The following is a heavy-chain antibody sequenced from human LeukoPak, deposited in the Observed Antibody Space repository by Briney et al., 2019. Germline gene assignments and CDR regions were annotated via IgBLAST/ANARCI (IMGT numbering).Heavy chain of an antibody. CDR3: ARVGNYYFEY. CDR2: INSDGSTT. J-gene: IGHJ4*02. D-gene: IGHD7-27*01. V-gene: IGHV3-74*01. CDR1: GSTFRTYW. Sequence: GGSLRLSCAASGSTFRTYWMHWVRQTPGQGLVWVSRINSDGSTTNYADSVKGRFTVSRDNAQNTLYLQMSSLRAEDTAVYYCARVGNYYFEYWGQGALVTVSS.